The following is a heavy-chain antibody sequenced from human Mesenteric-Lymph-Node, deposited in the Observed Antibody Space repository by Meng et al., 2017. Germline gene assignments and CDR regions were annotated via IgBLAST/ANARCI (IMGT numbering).Heavy chain of an antibody. J-gene: IGHJ6*02. CDR3: ARERVGATIRGEYYYYGMDV. Sequence: GESLKISCAASGFSFNNHAMNWVRQAPGKGLEWVSVISGSGGNTYYADSVKGRFTISRDNSKNTLYLQMNSLRAEDTAVYYCARERVGATIRGEYYYYGMDVWGQGTTVTVSS. CDR2: ISGSGGNT. V-gene: IGHV3-23*01. D-gene: IGHD1-26*01. CDR1: GFSFNNHA.